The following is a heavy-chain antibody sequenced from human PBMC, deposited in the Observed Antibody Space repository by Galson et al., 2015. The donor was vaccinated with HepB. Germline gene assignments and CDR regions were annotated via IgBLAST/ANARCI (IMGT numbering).Heavy chain of an antibody. Sequence: SVKVSCKASGYTFTSYYMHWVRQAPGQGLEWMGIINPSGGSTSYAQKFQGRVTMTRDTSTSTVYMELSSLRSEDTAVYYCARDTRSLYYYDSSAPPEYAFDIWGQGTMVTVSS. D-gene: IGHD3-22*01. CDR1: GYTFTSYY. J-gene: IGHJ3*02. CDR3: ARDTRSLYYYDSSAPPEYAFDI. V-gene: IGHV1-46*01. CDR2: INPSGGST.